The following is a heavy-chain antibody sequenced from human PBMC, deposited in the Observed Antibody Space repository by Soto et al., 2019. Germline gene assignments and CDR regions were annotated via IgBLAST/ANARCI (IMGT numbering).Heavy chain of an antibody. CDR2: INPNNGDT. CDR1: GYTFTSYG. Sequence: ASVKVSCKASGYTFTSYGISWVRQAPGQGLEWMGWINPNNGDTNYAQIFQGWVTMTRDTSISTAHMELSRLRFDDTAVYYCARRAAAGTKGFDYWGQGTLVTVPS. CDR3: ARRAAAGTKGFDY. J-gene: IGHJ4*02. V-gene: IGHV1-2*04. D-gene: IGHD6-13*01.